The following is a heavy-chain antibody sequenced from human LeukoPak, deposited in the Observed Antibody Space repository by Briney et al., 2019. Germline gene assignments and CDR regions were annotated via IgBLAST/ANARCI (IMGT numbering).Heavy chain of an antibody. CDR1: GFTFSSYE. V-gene: IGHV3-48*03. CDR2: ISSSGSTI. CDR3: ASSRIAAALPFDC. Sequence: TGGSLRLSCAASGFTFSSYEMNWVRQAPGKGLEWVSYISSSGSTIYYADSVQGRFTISRDNAQNTLFLLMNSLRAEDTAVYSCASSRIAAALPFDCWGRGTLVTVSS. D-gene: IGHD6-13*01. J-gene: IGHJ4*02.